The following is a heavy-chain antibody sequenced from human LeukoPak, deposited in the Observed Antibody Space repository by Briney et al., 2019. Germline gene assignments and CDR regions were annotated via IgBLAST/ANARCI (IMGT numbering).Heavy chain of an antibody. Sequence: SVKVSYKASGGTFSSYAISWVRQAPGQGLEWMGRIIPIFGTANYAQKFQGRVTITADKSTSTAYMELSSLRSEDTAVYYCASAYYYDSSGNPFQQWGQGTLVTVSS. CDR3: ASAYYYDSSGNPFQQ. V-gene: IGHV1-69*06. CDR2: IIPIFGTA. D-gene: IGHD3-22*01. J-gene: IGHJ1*01. CDR1: GGTFSSYA.